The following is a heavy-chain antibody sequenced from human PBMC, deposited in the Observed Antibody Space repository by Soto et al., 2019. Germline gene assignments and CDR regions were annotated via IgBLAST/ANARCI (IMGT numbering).Heavy chain of an antibody. Sequence: SGPTLVNPTQTLTLTGTFSGFSLSTSGVGVGWIRQPPGKALEWLALIYWNDDKRYSPSLKSRLTITKDTSKNQVVLTMTNMDPVDTATYYCAHRNIVGTTSPWFDPWGQGTLVTVSS. CDR1: GFSLSTSGVG. V-gene: IGHV2-5*01. J-gene: IGHJ5*02. CDR3: AHRNIVGTTSPWFDP. CDR2: IYWNDDK. D-gene: IGHD1-26*01.